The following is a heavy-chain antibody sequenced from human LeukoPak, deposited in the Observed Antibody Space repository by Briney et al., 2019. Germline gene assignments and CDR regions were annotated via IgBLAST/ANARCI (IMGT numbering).Heavy chain of an antibody. J-gene: IGHJ6*03. CDR2: ISSSSSTI. Sequence: QSGGSLRLSCAASGFTFSSYSMNWVRQAPGKGLEWVSYISSSSSTIYYADSVKGRFTISRDNAKNSLYLQMNSLRAEDTAVYYCARVGTRMVTIVAPYYMDVWGKGTTVTVSS. CDR1: GFTFSSYS. CDR3: ARVGTRMVTIVAPYYMDV. V-gene: IGHV3-48*04. D-gene: IGHD5-24*01.